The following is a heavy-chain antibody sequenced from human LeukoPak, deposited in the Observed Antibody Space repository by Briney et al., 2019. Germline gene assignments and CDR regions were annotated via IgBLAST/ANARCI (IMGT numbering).Heavy chain of an antibody. Sequence: SETLSLTCTVSGGPISSYYWSWIRQPPGKGLEWIGEINHSGSTNYNPSLKSRVTISVDTSKNQFSLKLSSVTAADTAVYYCARGIWSGYYVYWGQGTLVTVSS. V-gene: IGHV4-34*01. CDR1: GGPISSYY. J-gene: IGHJ4*02. D-gene: IGHD3-3*01. CDR3: ARGIWSGYYVY. CDR2: INHSGST.